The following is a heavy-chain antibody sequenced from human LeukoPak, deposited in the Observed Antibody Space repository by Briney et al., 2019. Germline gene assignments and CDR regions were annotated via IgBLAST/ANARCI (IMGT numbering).Heavy chain of an antibody. D-gene: IGHD3-10*01. CDR2: IGSSSNPI. Sequence: GGSLRLSCAASGFTFSTYNMNWVRQSPGKGLEWLSFIGSSSNPIYYADSVRGRFTISRDNAKNSLYLQINSLRAEDTAVYYCARDHYNSGSYPFDFWGQGTLVTVSS. J-gene: IGHJ4*02. CDR1: GFTFSTYN. V-gene: IGHV3-48*04. CDR3: ARDHYNSGSYPFDF.